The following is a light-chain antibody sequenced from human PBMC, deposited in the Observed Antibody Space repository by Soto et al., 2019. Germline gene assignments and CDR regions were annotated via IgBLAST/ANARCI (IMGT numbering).Light chain of an antibody. CDR1: SSDVGAYNY. Sequence: QSALTQPASVSGSPGQSITISCTGTSSDVGAYNYVSWYQQHPGKAPKVVIYEVSNRPLGVSYRFSGSKSGNTASLTISGLQAEDEADYYCSSYATSSPVFGGGTKVTVL. V-gene: IGLV2-14*01. CDR2: EVS. CDR3: SSYATSSPV. J-gene: IGLJ2*01.